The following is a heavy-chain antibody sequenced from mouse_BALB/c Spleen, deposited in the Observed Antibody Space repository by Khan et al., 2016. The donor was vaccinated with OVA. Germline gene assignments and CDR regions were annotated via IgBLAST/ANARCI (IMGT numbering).Heavy chain of an antibody. Sequence: QVQLKESGPGLVAPSQSLSITYTVSGFSLTGYGINWVRQPPGKGLEWLGLIWGDGSTDYNSALKSRLAISKDNSKSQVFLKMNSLQTDDTARYFCARELRLGGFAYWGQGTLVTVSA. J-gene: IGHJ3*01. D-gene: IGHD1-2*01. CDR3: ARELRLGGFAY. V-gene: IGHV2-6-7*01. CDR1: GFSLTGYG. CDR2: IWGDGST.